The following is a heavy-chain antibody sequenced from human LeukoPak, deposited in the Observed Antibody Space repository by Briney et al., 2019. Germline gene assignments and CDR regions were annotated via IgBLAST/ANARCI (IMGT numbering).Heavy chain of an antibody. CDR1: GFTFSRYA. CDR2: ISYDGSNK. D-gene: IGHD1-26*01. Sequence: GGPLRLSGAASGFTFSRYAVHWVRQAPGKGLEWAAVISYDGSNKYYADSVKGRFTISRDNSKNTLYLQMNSLRAEDTAVYYCARAEVGATSQFDYWGQGTLVTVSP. CDR3: ARAEVGATSQFDY. V-gene: IGHV3-30-3*01. J-gene: IGHJ4*02.